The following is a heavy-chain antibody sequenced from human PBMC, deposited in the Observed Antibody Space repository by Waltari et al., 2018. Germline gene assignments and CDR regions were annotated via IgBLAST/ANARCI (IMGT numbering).Heavy chain of an antibody. D-gene: IGHD6-13*01. CDR1: GGSISTSKYY. CDR3: AGGIAAAGPFDY. J-gene: IGHJ4*02. V-gene: IGHV4-39*01. Sequence: QVQLQESGPGLVKPSETLSLTCTVSGGSISTSKYYWGWIRQPPGKGLEWIGSIYYSGSTYYNPSLKSRVTISVDTSKNQFSLKLSSVTAADTAVYYCAGGIAAAGPFDYWGQGTLVTVSS. CDR2: IYYSGST.